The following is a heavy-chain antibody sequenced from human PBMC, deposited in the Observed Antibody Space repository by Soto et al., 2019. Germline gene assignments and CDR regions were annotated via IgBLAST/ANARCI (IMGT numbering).Heavy chain of an antibody. CDR1: GFTFDDYV. CDR3: AKDIGYVSSTRCDYGMDV. J-gene: IGHJ6*02. Sequence: EVQLVESGGGLVQPGRSLRLSCAASGFTFDDYVVHWVRQVPGKGLEWVSGIDWNSGAIGYAGSVKGRFIISRDSAKNSLFLQMNSLRAEDTALYYCAKDIGYVSSTRCDYGMDVWGQWTTVTVSS. CDR2: IDWNSGAI. V-gene: IGHV3-9*01. D-gene: IGHD2-2*03.